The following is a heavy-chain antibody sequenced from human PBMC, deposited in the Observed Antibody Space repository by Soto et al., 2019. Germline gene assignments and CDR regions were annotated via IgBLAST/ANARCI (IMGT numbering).Heavy chain of an antibody. CDR3: ARDLSPGYCSYGSCYSPNRHWFVP. CDR2: ISAYNGNT. CDR1: GYTFTSYG. V-gene: IGHV1-18*01. D-gene: IGHD2-15*01. Sequence: ASVKVSCKASGYTFTSYGIIWVRQAPGQGLEWMGWISAYNGNTNYAQKLQGRVTMTTDTSTSTAYMELRSLRSDDTAVYYCARDLSPGYCSYGSCYSPNRHWFVPWGQG. J-gene: IGHJ5*02.